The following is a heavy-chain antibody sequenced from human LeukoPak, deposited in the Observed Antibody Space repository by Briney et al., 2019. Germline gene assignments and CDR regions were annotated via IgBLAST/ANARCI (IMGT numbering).Heavy chain of an antibody. CDR3: ARPPEYYDILTGYLP. D-gene: IGHD3-9*01. J-gene: IGHJ5*02. CDR2: IIPIFGTA. V-gene: IGHV1-69*01. CDR1: GGTFSSYA. Sequence: SVKVSCKASGGTFSSYAISWVRQAPGQGLEWMGGIIPIFGTANYAQKFQGRVTITADESTSTAYMELSSLRSEDTAVYHCARPPEYYDILTGYLPWGQGTLVTVSS.